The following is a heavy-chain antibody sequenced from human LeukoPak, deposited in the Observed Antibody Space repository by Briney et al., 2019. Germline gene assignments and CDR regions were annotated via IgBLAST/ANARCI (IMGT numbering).Heavy chain of an antibody. CDR2: ISSSSNYI. J-gene: IGHJ4*02. CDR1: GFTFSANN. V-gene: IGHV3-21*01. Sequence: GGSLRLSCAASGFTFSANNMNWVRQAPGKGLEWVSCISSSSNYIYYADSVKGRFTISRDNAKNSLFLQMNSLRAEDTAVYYCARDEGVSFDYWGQRILVTVSS. CDR3: ARDEGVSFDY.